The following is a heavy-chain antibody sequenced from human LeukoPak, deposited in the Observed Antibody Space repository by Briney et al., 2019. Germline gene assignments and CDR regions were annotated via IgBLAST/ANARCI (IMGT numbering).Heavy chain of an antibody. V-gene: IGHV1-69*04. J-gene: IGHJ5*02. D-gene: IGHD4-11*01. Sequence: ASVKVSCKASGGTFSSYAISWVRQAPGQGLEWMGRIIPIFGIANYAQKFQGRVTITADKSTSTAYMELSSLRSEDTAVYYCAREVVTTNRNWFDPWGQGTLVTVSS. CDR1: GGTFSSYA. CDR2: IIPIFGIA. CDR3: AREVVTTNRNWFDP.